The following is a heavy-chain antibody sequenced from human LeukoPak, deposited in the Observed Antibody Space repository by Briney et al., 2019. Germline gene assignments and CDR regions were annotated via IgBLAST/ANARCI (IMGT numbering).Heavy chain of an antibody. Sequence: PSETLSLTCTVSGGSTSNYRWNWIRQPAGRGLEWIGHIHSGGSTTFNPSLMSRVSMSEDMSNNQISLRLTSVTAADTAVYYCARGSTVTDYFDHWGQGTLVTVSS. V-gene: IGHV4-4*07. CDR3: ARGSTVTDYFDH. J-gene: IGHJ4*02. CDR1: GGSTSNYR. CDR2: IHSGGST. D-gene: IGHD4-17*01.